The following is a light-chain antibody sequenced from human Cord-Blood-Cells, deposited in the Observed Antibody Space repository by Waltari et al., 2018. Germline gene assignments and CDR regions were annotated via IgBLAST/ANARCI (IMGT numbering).Light chain of an antibody. J-gene: IGLJ1*01. Sequence: SYELPQPPSVSVSTGQTARLTCSGDALPRQYAYWYQQKPGQAPVLVIYKDSERPSGIPERFSGSSSGTTVTLTISGVQAEDEADYYCQSADSSGTYVFGTGTKVTVL. CDR2: KDS. CDR3: QSADSSGTYV. V-gene: IGLV3-25*03. CDR1: ALPRQY.